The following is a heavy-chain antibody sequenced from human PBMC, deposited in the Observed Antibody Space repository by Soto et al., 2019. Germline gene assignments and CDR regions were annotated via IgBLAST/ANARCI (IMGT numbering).Heavy chain of an antibody. CDR2: ISSSSSYI. CDR1: GFTFSSYS. J-gene: IGHJ6*02. D-gene: IGHD3-16*01. Sequence: GGSLRLSCAASGFTFSSYSMNWVRQAPGKGLEWVSSISSSSSYIYYADSVKGRFTISRDNAKNSLYLQMNSLRAEDTAVYYCAKDGGPQYYYYYGMDVWGQGTTVTVSS. V-gene: IGHV3-21*01. CDR3: AKDGGPQYYYYYGMDV.